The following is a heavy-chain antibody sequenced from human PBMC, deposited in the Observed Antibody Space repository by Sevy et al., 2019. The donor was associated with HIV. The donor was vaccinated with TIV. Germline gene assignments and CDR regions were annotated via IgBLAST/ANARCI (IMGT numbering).Heavy chain of an antibody. J-gene: IGHJ4*02. V-gene: IGHV3-48*02. CDR3: ARNGDYDY. D-gene: IGHD4-17*01. CDR1: GFTFSDYS. Sequence: GGSLRLSCAASGFTFSDYSMNWVRQAPGKGLEWVSYISGSSSPIHYANSVKGRFTNSRDNAKNSLYLQMNSLGDEDTAVDYCARNGDYDYWGQGTLVTVSS. CDR2: ISGSSSPI.